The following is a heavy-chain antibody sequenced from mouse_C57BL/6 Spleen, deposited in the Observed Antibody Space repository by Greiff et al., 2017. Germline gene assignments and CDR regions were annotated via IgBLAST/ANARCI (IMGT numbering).Heavy chain of an antibody. V-gene: IGHV1-61*01. CDR2: IYPSDSET. J-gene: IGHJ4*01. Sequence: QVQLQQPGAELVRPGSSVKLSCKASGYTFTSYWMDWVKQRPGQGLEWIGNIYPSDSETHYNQKFKDKATLTVDKSSSTAYMQLSSLTSEDSAVYYCTRRGGNYPYAMDYWGQGTSVTVSS. CDR3: TRRGGNYPYAMDY. D-gene: IGHD2-1*01. CDR1: GYTFTSYW.